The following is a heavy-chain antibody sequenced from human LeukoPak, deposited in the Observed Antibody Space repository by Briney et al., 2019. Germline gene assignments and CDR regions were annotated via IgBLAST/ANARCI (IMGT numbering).Heavy chain of an antibody. CDR2: ISDSGGST. V-gene: IGHV3-23*01. J-gene: IGHJ4*02. D-gene: IGHD7-27*01. CDR3: AKKVPANWGSYFDY. Sequence: GGSLRLSCAASGFTFTTYAMTWVRQAPGTGLEWVSAISDSGGSTYYADSVKGRFTVSRDNSKNTLYLQMNSLRAEDTAVYYCAKKVPANWGSYFDYWGQGTLVTVSS. CDR1: GFTFTTYA.